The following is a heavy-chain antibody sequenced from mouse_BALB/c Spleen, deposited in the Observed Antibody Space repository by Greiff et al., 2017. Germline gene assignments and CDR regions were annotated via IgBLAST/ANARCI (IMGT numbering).Heavy chain of an antibody. CDR1: GFTFSSYA. J-gene: IGHJ2*01. CDR3: ARSYYDYDGDY. V-gene: IGHV5-6-5*01. Sequence: DVMLVESGGGLVKPGGSLKLSCAASGFTFSSYAMSWVRQTPEKRLEWVASISSGGSTYYPDSVKGRFTISRDNARNILYLQMSSLRSEDTAMYYCARSYYDYDGDYWGQGTTLTVSS. D-gene: IGHD2-4*01. CDR2: ISSGGST.